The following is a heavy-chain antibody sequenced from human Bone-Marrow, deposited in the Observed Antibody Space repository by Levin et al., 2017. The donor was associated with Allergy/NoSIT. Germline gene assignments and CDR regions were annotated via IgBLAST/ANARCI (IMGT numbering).Heavy chain of an antibody. CDR3: TRDRLRGHNWFDP. Sequence: GGSLRLSCAASGFIFSNYNIHWVRQAPGKGLEWVSSISSSGTSANYADSVKGRFAISRDDGKNSVYLEMTSLRVEDTAMYYCTRDRLRGHNWFDPWGQGALVTVSS. CDR1: GFIFSNYN. D-gene: IGHD3-16*01. CDR2: ISSSGTSA. J-gene: IGHJ5*02. V-gene: IGHV3-21*01.